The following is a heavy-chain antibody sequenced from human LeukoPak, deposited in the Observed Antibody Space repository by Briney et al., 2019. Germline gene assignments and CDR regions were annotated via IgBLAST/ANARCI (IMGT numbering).Heavy chain of an antibody. CDR3: ARDRYYYDSSGYYFLFDY. Sequence: PSETLSLTCTVSGGSISSYYWGWIRQPPGKGLEWIGYIYHSGSTNYNPSLKSRVTISVDTSKNQFSLKLSSVTAADTAVYYCARDRYYYDSSGYYFLFDYWGQGTLVTVSS. CDR2: IYHSGST. CDR1: GGSISSYY. D-gene: IGHD3-22*01. V-gene: IGHV4-59*01. J-gene: IGHJ4*02.